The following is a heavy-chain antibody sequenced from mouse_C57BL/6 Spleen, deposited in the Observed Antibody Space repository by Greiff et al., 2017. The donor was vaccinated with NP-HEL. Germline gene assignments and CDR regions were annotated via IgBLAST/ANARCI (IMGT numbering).Heavy chain of an antibody. J-gene: IGHJ4*01. D-gene: IGHD2-5*01. CDR2: IDPSDSYT. CDR3: ARRSSNYFYAMDY. CDR1: GYTFTSYW. V-gene: IGHV1-69*01. Sequence: QVQLQQPGAELVMPGASVKLSCKASGYTFTSYWMHWVKQRPGQGLEWIGEIDPSDSYTNYNQKFKGKSTLTVDKSSSTAYMQLSSLTSEDSAVYYCARRSSNYFYAMDYWGQGTSVTVSS.